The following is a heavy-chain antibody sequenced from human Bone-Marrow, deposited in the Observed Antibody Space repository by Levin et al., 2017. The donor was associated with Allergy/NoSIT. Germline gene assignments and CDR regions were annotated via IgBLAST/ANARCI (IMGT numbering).Heavy chain of an antibody. J-gene: IGHJ4*02. Sequence: GESLKISCKASGYTFSSSAMHWVRQAPGQGLEWMGWINTGNGDTKYSQNFQGRVTITRDTSASTAYMELSSLRSEDTAVYYCARPGSIFGVVRFHFDYWGQGTLVTVSS. CDR2: INTGNGDT. V-gene: IGHV1-3*04. CDR1: GYTFSSSA. CDR3: ARPGSIFGVVRFHFDY. D-gene: IGHD3-3*02.